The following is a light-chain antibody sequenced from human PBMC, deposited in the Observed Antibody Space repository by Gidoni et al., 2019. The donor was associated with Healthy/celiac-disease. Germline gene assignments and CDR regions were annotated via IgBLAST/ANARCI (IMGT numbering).Light chain of an antibody. CDR3: QQYNNWTPRWT. Sequence: EIVMTQSPATLSVSPGDRATLSCRACQSVSSNLAWYQQKPGEPPRLLIYGSSTRATCSPARFSGSGSGTKFTLTISSMQYEDFAVFYCQQYNNWTPRWTFGQGTKVEIK. CDR2: GSS. CDR1: QSVSSN. V-gene: IGKV3-15*01. J-gene: IGKJ1*01.